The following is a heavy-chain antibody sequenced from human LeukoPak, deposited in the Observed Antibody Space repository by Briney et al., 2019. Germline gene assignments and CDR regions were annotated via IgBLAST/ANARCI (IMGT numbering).Heavy chain of an antibody. Sequence: SVKVSGKASGGTFSSYAISWVRQAPGQGLEWMGGIIPIFGTANYAQKFQGRVTITADESTSTAYMELSSLRSEDTAVYYCASLTYYDFWSGYYTWNYFDYWGQGTLVTVSS. D-gene: IGHD3-3*01. J-gene: IGHJ4*02. V-gene: IGHV1-69*01. CDR3: ASLTYYDFWSGYYTWNYFDY. CDR1: GGTFSSYA. CDR2: IIPIFGTA.